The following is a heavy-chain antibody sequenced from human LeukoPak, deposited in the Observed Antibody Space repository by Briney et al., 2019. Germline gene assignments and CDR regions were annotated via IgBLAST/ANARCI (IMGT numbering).Heavy chain of an antibody. CDR3: AGLDIVAIPAAMSDAFDI. CDR2: IYPGDSDA. J-gene: IGHJ3*02. V-gene: IGHV5-51*01. CDR1: GYSFSSYW. D-gene: IGHD2-2*01. Sequence: WESLKISCKGSGYSFSSYWIGWVRQMPGKGLEWMGIIYPGDSDARYSPSFQGQVTISADKSISTAYLQWSGLKASDTAMYYCAGLDIVAIPAAMSDAFDIWGQGTLVPVSS.